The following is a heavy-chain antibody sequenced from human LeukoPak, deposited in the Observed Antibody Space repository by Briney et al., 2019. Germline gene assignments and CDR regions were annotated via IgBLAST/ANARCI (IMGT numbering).Heavy chain of an antibody. CDR2: FYDTRSP. Sequence: PSETLSLTCTVSGGPISLYYWSWIRQPPGKGLEWIGYFYDTRSPKYNPSLERRVTISVDMSRNQFSLNLTSVPAADTAVYYCARGRGSLTYWGQGTLATVSS. CDR1: GGPISLYY. CDR3: ARGRGSLTY. V-gene: IGHV4-59*01. J-gene: IGHJ4*02. D-gene: IGHD3-10*01.